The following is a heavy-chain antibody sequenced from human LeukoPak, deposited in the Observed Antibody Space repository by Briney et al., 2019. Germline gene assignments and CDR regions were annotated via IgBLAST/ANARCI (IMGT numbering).Heavy chain of an antibody. CDR1: GFTFSNHN. CDR3: ARDKVSVIPALDY. D-gene: IGHD2/OR15-2a*01. V-gene: IGHV3-21*01. J-gene: IGHJ4*02. CDR2: INSRSNYI. Sequence: GGSLRLSCEASGFTFSNHNMNWVRQAPGKGLEWVSSINSRSNYIYYADSVKGRFTISRDNAKESLYLQMNSLRAEDTALYFCARDKVSVIPALDYWGQGTLVIVSS.